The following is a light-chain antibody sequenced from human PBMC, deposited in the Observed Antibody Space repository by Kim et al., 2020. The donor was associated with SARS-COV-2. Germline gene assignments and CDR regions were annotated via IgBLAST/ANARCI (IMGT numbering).Light chain of an antibody. V-gene: IGLV3-25*03. CDR2: KDT. J-gene: IGLJ2*01. CDR1: ALPKQY. Sequence: SYELTQPPSVSVSPEQTATITCSGDALPKQYAYWYQQKPGQSPVVLIYKDTERASGIPERFSGSRSGTTVTLTIRGVQAQDEADYFCQSADINALSVVFGGGTQLTVL. CDR3: QSADINALSVV.